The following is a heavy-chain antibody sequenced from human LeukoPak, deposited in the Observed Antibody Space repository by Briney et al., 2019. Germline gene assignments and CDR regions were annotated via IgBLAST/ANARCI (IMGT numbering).Heavy chain of an antibody. V-gene: IGHV3-23*01. D-gene: IGHD2-15*01. CDR3: AKGYCSGGSCYSGLFDY. CDR2: ISGSGGRT. CDR1: GFIFSSYA. Sequence: TGGSLTLSCAASGFIFSSYAMSWVRQAPGKGLEWVSAISGSGGRTYYADSVKGRFTISRDNSKNTLYLQMNSLRAEDTAVYYCAKGYCSGGSCYSGLFDYWGQGTLVTVSS. J-gene: IGHJ4*02.